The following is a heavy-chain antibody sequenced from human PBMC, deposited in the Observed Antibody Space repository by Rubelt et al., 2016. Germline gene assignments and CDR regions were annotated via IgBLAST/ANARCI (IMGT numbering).Heavy chain of an antibody. J-gene: IGHJ4*02. Sequence: AVSGFTFGDYGIPWVRQAPGKGLEWVAILSYVGGTFKYGDPVKGRFTVSRDMSKNTFYLQMDSLRVEDTAVYYCAKGPKFVNYFDYWGQGSLVTVSA. CDR2: LSYVGGTF. CDR1: GFTFGDYG. V-gene: IGHV3-30*18. CDR3: AKGPKFVNYFDY.